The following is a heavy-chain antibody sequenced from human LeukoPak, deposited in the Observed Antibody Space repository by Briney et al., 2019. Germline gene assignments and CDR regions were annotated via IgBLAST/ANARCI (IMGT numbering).Heavy chain of an antibody. CDR2: INAGNGNT. V-gene: IGHV1-3*01. CDR3: ARQGWAARPDYYYYGMDV. J-gene: IGHJ6*02. CDR1: GYTFTSYG. Sequence: ASVKVSCKASGYTFTSYGISWVRQAPGQRLEWMGWINAGNGNTKYSQKFQGRVTITRDTSASTAYMELSSLRSEDTAVYYCARQGWAARPDYYYYGMDVWGQGTTVTVSS. D-gene: IGHD6-6*01.